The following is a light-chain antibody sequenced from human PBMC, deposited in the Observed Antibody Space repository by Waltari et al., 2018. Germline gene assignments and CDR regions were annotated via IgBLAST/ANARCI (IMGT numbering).Light chain of an antibody. CDR2: GAS. J-gene: IGKJ4*01. CDR1: QSVSSN. V-gene: IGKV3-15*01. CDR3: QQYNNWPPGLT. Sequence: EIVMTQSPATLSVSPGERATLSCRASQSVSSNLAWYQQKPGQAPRRLIYGASTRATGIPARFSGSGSGTEFTLTISSLQSEDFAVYYCQQYNNWPPGLTFGGGTKVEIK.